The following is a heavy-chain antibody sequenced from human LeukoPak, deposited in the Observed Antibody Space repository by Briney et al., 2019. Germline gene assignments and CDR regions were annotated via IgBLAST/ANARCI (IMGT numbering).Heavy chain of an antibody. CDR1: GFTFSSYA. V-gene: IGHV3-23*01. J-gene: IGHJ4*02. D-gene: IGHD5-12*01. CDR2: ISGSGGST. CDR3: AKGGYDYVEIGYFDY. Sequence: PGESLRLSCAASGFTFSSYAMSWARQAPGKGLEWVSAISGSGGSTYYADSVKGRFTISRDNSKNTLYLQMNSLRAEDTAVYYCAKGGYDYVEIGYFDYWGQGTLVTVSS.